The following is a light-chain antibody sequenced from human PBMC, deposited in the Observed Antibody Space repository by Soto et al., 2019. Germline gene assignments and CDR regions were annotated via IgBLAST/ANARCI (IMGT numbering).Light chain of an antibody. CDR3: SSYTSSSSEI. V-gene: IGLV2-14*01. CDR1: SSDVGAYDY. Sequence: QSALTQPASVSGSPGQSIAISCTGTSSDVGAYDYVSWYQQHPGKAPKLMIYDVKYRPSGVSNRFSGSKSGNTASLTISVLQAEDEADYYCSSYTSSSSEIFGGGTELTVL. J-gene: IGLJ2*01. CDR2: DVK.